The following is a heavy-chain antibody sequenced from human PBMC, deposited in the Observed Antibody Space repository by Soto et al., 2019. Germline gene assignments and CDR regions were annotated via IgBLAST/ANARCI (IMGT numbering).Heavy chain of an antibody. CDR1: GGTFGNSA. CDR3: ARDGDPQSAFWSGPLGGGRFDP. J-gene: IGHJ5*02. CDR2: IVPMFGTA. Sequence: QVQLVQSGAEVKKPGSSVNVSCKTSGGTFGNSAVTWVRQAPGQGLEWLGGIVPMFGTANYAQKFQGRFTITADESTITAYMELNSLKTDDTAVYYCARDGDPQSAFWSGPLGGGRFDPWGQGTLVTVSS. D-gene: IGHD3-3*01. V-gene: IGHV1-69*12.